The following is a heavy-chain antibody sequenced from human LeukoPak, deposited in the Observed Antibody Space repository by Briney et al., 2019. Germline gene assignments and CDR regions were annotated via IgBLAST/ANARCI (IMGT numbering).Heavy chain of an antibody. J-gene: IGHJ4*02. CDR3: ARGIRQYAKSYFDY. V-gene: IGHV3-48*04. CDR1: GFTFSSYA. D-gene: IGHD4-11*01. Sequence: PGGSLRLSCAASGFTFSSYAMSWVRQAPGKGLEWLSYISSSGTTIYYTDSVKGRFTISRDNAKNSLYLQMNSLRAEDTAVYYCARGIRQYAKSYFDYWGQGTLVTVSS. CDR2: ISSSGTTI.